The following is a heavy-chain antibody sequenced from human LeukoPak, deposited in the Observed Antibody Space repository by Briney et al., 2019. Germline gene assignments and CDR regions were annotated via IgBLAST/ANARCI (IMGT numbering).Heavy chain of an antibody. V-gene: IGHV3-23*01. D-gene: IGHD3-22*01. CDR3: AKVGGSGYGYFDY. CDR2: ISGSGGST. CDR1: GFTLSSYA. J-gene: IGHJ4*02. Sequence: GGSLRLSCAASGFTLSSYAMSWVRQAPGKGLEWVSAISGSGGSTYYADSVKGRFTISRDNSKNTLYLQMNSLRAEDTAVYYCAKVGGSGYGYFDYWGQGTLVTVSS.